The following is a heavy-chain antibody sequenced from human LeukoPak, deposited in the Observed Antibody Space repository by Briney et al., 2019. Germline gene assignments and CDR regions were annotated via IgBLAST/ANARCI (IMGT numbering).Heavy chain of an antibody. CDR3: ARDWPTTVTTAGMDV. CDR2: ISYSRIYI. CDR1: GFTFSDYS. J-gene: IGHJ6*02. V-gene: IGHV3-21*01. Sequence: PGGSLRLSCAASGFTFSDYSMNWVRQAPGKGLEWVSYISYSRIYIYYADSVKGRFTISRDNAKNSLYLQMSSLRGEDTAVYYCARDWPTTVTTAGMDVWGQGTTVTVSS. D-gene: IGHD4-17*01.